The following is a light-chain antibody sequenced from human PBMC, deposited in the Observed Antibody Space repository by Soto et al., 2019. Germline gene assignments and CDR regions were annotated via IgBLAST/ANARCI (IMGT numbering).Light chain of an antibody. J-gene: IGKJ2*01. CDR2: GAS. CDR3: QQCGSSPMYT. CDR1: QSVSSSY. V-gene: IGKV3-20*01. Sequence: EIVLTQSPGTLSLSPGERATLSCRASQSVSSSYLHWYQQKVGQAPRLLIYGASSRATGIPDRFSGSGSGTDFTLTISRLEPEDFAVYYCQQCGSSPMYTFGQGTKLEIK.